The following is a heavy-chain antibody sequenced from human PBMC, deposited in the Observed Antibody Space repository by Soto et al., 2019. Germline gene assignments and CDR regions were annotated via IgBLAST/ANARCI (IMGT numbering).Heavy chain of an antibody. J-gene: IGHJ5*02. D-gene: IGHD3-10*01. V-gene: IGHV4-59*01. CDR1: GGSISSYY. CDR2: IYYSGST. Sequence: SETLSLTCTVSGGSISSYYWSWIRQPPGKGLEWIGYIYYSGSTNYNPSLKSRVTISVDMSKNQFSLKLSSVTAADTAVYYCARGVTMVRGVIMGSWFDPWGQGTLVTVSS. CDR3: ARGVTMVRGVIMGSWFDP.